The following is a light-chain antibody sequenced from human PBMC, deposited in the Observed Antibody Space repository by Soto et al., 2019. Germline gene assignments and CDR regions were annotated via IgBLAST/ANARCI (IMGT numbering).Light chain of an antibody. J-gene: IGKJ2*01. CDR2: GAS. CDR3: HQYGYSPNT. CDR1: RSINSRY. Sequence: EMVLTQSPGTLSLSPGERATLSCRASRSINSRYLAWYQQKPGQAPRLLIYGASSRATGIPDRFSGSGSGTDFPLTISRLEPEDFAVYHCHQYGYSPNTFGQGTKLEIK. V-gene: IGKV3-20*01.